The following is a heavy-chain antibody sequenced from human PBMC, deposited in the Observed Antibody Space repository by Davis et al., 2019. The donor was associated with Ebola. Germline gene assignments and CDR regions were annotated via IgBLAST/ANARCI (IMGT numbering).Heavy chain of an antibody. CDR2: ISISSSNI. V-gene: IGHV3-21*01. CDR3: ARDRGGGGDY. J-gene: IGHJ4*02. CDR1: GFTFSSYS. Sequence: PGGSLRLSCAASGFTFSSYSMNWVRQAPGKGLEWVSSISISSSNIYYADSVKGRFTISRDNAKNSLYLQMNSLRAEDTAVYYWARDRGGGGDYWGQGTLVTVSS. D-gene: IGHD3-16*01.